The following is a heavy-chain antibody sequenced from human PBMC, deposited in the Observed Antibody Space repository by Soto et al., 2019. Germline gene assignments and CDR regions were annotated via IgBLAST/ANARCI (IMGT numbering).Heavy chain of an antibody. CDR1: GGSISSGGYY. CDR3: ARDYCTNGVCSGIDP. Sequence: QVQLQESGPGLVKPSQTLSLTCTVSGGSISSGGYYWSWIRQHPGKGLEWIGYIYYSGSTYYNPFLKSRVTISVDPSKNPFSLKLSSVNAADPAVYYCARDYCTNGVCSGIDPWGQGTLVTVSS. V-gene: IGHV4-31*03. D-gene: IGHD2-8*01. CDR2: IYYSGST. J-gene: IGHJ5*02.